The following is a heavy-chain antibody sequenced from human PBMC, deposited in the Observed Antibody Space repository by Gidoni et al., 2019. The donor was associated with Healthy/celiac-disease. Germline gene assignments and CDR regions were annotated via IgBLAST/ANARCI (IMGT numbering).Heavy chain of an antibody. CDR2: IYTSGST. CDR3: ARGYCSGGSCYSVWFDP. V-gene: IGHV4-4*07. D-gene: IGHD2-15*01. J-gene: IGHJ5*02. Sequence: QVQLQESGPGLVKPSETLSLTCTVSGGSISSHYWSWIRQPAGKGLEWIGRIYTSGSTNYNPSLKSRVTMSVDTSKNQFSPKLSSVTAADTAVYYCARGYCSGGSCYSVWFDPWGQGTLVTVSS. CDR1: GGSISSHY.